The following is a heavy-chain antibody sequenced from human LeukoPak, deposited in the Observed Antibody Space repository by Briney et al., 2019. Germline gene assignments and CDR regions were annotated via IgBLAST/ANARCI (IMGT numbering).Heavy chain of an antibody. V-gene: IGHV1-8*01. J-gene: IGHJ6*02. CDR1: GYTFTSYD. CDR3: ARHNYDFWSGYLGHYYYGMDV. CDR2: MNPNSGNT. D-gene: IGHD3-3*01. Sequence: SVKVSCKASGYTFTSYDINWVRQATGQGLEWMGWMNPNSGNTGYAQKFQGRVTMTRNTSISTAYMELSSLRSEDTAVYYCARHNYDFWSGYLGHYYYGMDVWGQGTTVTVSS.